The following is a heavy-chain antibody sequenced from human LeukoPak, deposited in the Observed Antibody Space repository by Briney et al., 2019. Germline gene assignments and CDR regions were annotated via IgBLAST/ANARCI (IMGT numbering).Heavy chain of an antibody. Sequence: ASVKVSCKVSGYXLTELSIHWVRQAPGKGLEWMGGFDPEDGETIYAQKFQGRVTMTEDTSTDTAYMELSSLRSEDTAVYYCATEDLTYYYDSSGSLVYWGQGTLVTVSS. D-gene: IGHD3-22*01. CDR1: GYXLTELS. J-gene: IGHJ4*02. V-gene: IGHV1-24*01. CDR2: FDPEDGET. CDR3: ATEDLTYYYDSSGSLVY.